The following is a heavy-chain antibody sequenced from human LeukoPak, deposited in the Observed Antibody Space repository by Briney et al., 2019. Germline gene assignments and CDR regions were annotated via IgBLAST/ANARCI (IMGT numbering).Heavy chain of an antibody. CDR2: IYYSGSA. CDR1: GGSISGYY. J-gene: IGHJ4*02. V-gene: IGHV4-59*01. D-gene: IGHD3-22*01. CDR3: ARTPVTSGSFDY. Sequence: SETLSLTCTVSGGSISGYYWNWIRQPPGEGLEWIGYIYYSGSAHYNPSLKSRVTISVDTFKSQFSLNLNSVTASDTAVYYCARTPVTSGSFDYWGQGNLVTVSS.